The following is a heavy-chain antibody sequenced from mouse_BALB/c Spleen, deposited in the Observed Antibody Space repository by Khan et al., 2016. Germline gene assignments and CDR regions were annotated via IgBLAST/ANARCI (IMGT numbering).Heavy chain of an antibody. CDR1: GYTFTSYW. D-gene: IGHD4-1*01. V-gene: IGHV1-7*01. CDR2: INPSTGYT. CDR3: ARWQANFYFDY. Sequence: QVQLQQPGAELAKPGASVKMSCKASGYTFTSYWMHWVKQRPGQGLEWIGYINPSTGYTEYNQKFKDKATLTADKSSSTAYMQLSSLTSEDSAVYYCARWQANFYFDYWGQGTTLTVSS. J-gene: IGHJ2*01.